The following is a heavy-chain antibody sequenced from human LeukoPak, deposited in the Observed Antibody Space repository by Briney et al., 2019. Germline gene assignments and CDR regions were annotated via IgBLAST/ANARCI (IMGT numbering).Heavy chain of an antibody. Sequence: SETLSLTCTVSGGSISSSDFNWGWIRQPPGKGLEWIGVISYSGSTYYNPSLKGRVTISVDTSKNQFSLKLSSVTAADTAVYYCARGGLRYDFWSGYYTSDYFDYWGQGTLVTVSS. CDR3: ARGGLRYDFWSGYYTSDYFDY. CDR2: ISYSGST. J-gene: IGHJ4*02. V-gene: IGHV4-39*07. CDR1: GGSISSSDFN. D-gene: IGHD3-3*01.